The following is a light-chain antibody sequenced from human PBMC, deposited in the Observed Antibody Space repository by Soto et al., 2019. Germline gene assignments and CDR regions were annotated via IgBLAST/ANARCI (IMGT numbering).Light chain of an antibody. V-gene: IGKV1-39*01. J-gene: IGKJ1*01. CDR1: QSISHY. CDR3: QQSYSTLWT. Sequence: DIPMTQSPSSLSASVGDRVTITCRASQSISHYLNWYQQKPGKAPNFLIYAASTLQSGVPSRFSGSGSGTDFTLTISSLQPEDFATYYCQQSYSTLWTFGQGTKVEIK. CDR2: AAS.